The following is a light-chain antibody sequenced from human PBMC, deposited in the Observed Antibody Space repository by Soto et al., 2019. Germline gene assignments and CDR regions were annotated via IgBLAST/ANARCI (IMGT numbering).Light chain of an antibody. J-gene: IGLJ1*01. CDR1: SSNIGAGYD. V-gene: IGLV1-40*01. CDR2: GNS. Sequence: QTVVTQPPSVSGAPGQRVTISCTGSSSNIGAGYDVHWYQQLPGTAPKLLIYGNSNRPSGVPDRFSGSKSGTSASLAITGLQAEDEADYYCQSYDSSLSVLDVFGTGTKLTVL. CDR3: QSYDSSLSVLDV.